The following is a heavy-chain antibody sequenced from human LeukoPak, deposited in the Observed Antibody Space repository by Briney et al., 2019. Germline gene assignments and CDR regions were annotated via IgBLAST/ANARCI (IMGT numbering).Heavy chain of an antibody. D-gene: IGHD3-22*01. V-gene: IGHV3-21*01. CDR2: ISGSSSYI. J-gene: IGHJ5*02. CDR1: GYSISSGYY. CDR3: ARDPERYYDSSGYYH. Sequence: ETLSLTCTVSGYSISSGYYWGWIRQSPGKGLEWVSSISGSSSYIYYADSVKGRFTISRDNAKNSLYLQMNSLRAEDTAVYYCARDPERYYDSSGYYHWGQGTLVTVSS.